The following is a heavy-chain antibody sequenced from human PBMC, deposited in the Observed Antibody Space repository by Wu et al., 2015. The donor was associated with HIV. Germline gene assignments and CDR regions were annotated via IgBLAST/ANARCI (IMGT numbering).Heavy chain of an antibody. CDR3: ARDWRDYYDSSGYYGAYYYYGMDV. D-gene: IGHD3-22*01. CDR2: INPSGGST. CDR1: GYTFTSYY. J-gene: IGHJ6*02. Sequence: QVQLVQSGAEVKKPGASVKVSCKASGYTFTSYYMHWVRQAPGQGLEWMGIINPSGGSTSYAQKFQGRVTMTRDTSTSTVYMELSSLRSDDTAVYYCARDWRDYYDSSGYYGAYYYYGMDVWGQGTTVTVSS. V-gene: IGHV1-46*01.